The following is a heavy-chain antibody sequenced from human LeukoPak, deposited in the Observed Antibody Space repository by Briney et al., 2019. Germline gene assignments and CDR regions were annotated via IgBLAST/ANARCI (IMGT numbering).Heavy chain of an antibody. Sequence: GESLKISCKGSGYRFTSYWIGWVRQMPGKGLEWMGIIYPGDSDTRYSPSFQGQVTISADKSITTAYLQWSSLKASDTAMYYCARIAYCSGGSCYSRGWFDPWGQGTLVTVSS. J-gene: IGHJ5*02. CDR3: ARIAYCSGGSCYSRGWFDP. CDR2: IYPGDSDT. V-gene: IGHV5-51*01. CDR1: GYRFTSYW. D-gene: IGHD2-15*01.